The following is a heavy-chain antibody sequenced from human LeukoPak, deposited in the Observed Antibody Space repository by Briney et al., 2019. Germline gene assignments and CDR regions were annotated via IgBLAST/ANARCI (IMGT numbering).Heavy chain of an antibody. D-gene: IGHD6-25*01. J-gene: IGHJ4*01. Sequence: SETLSLTCSVSAGSISNGDYYWGWIRQAPGKGLEWIGCIFYGESTHYNPSLKSRATISVDTSKNQFSLKLTSVTAADAAIYYCAGQLPTAAADTRGYFDYWGQGTVVTVSS. CDR3: AGQLPTAAADTRGYFDY. CDR2: IFYGEST. CDR1: AGSISNGDYY. V-gene: IGHV4-39*01.